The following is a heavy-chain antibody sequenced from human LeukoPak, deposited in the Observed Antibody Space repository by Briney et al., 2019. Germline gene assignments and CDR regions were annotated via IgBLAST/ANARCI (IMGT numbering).Heavy chain of an antibody. CDR2: IKHDGGVK. D-gene: IGHD2-15*01. Sequence: GGSLTLSCAASGFTFSSFWMTWVRQAPGKGMEWVANIKHDGGVKYYVDSVRGRFTISRGNAKNSLYLQMNSLRAEDTAVYYCARGGAYSRVWGQGTMVTVSS. J-gene: IGHJ3*01. CDR3: ARGGAYSRV. CDR1: GFTFSSFW. V-gene: IGHV3-7*03.